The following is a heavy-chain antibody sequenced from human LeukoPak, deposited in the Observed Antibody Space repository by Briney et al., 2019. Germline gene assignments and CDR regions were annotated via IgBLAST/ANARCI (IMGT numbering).Heavy chain of an antibody. CDR2: INPNSGGT. V-gene: IGHV1-2*02. CDR1: GYTFTGYY. D-gene: IGHD6-13*01. CDR3: AREYSSSWYGAAGYFDY. Sequence: GASVKVSCKASGYTFTGYYMHWVRQAPGQGLEGMGWINPNSGGTNYAQKFQGRVTMTRDTSISTAYMELSRLRSDDTAVYYCAREYSSSWYGAAGYFDYWGQGTLVTVSS. J-gene: IGHJ4*02.